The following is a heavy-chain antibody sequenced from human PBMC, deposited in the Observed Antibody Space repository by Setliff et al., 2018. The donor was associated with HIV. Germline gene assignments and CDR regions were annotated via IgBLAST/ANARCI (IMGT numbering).Heavy chain of an antibody. J-gene: IGHJ3*02. CDR3: DTRAYDSRGYLRSRVSGAAFDI. CDR1: GDTLTELS. V-gene: IGHV1-24*01. D-gene: IGHD3-22*01. CDR2: FDPQYDKT. Sequence: ASVKVSCKVSGDTLTELSIHWVRQAPGKGLELMGGFDPQYDKTFYAQKFQGRVTMSEDTSTDTAYMELSSMRSEDTAVYYCDTRAYDSRGYLRSRVSGAAFDIWGQGTMGTV.